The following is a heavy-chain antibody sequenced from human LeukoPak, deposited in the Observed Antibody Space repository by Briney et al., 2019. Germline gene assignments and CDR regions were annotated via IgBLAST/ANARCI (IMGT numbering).Heavy chain of an antibody. CDR1: GFTFSSYA. Sequence: PGGSLRLSCAASGFTFSSYAMSWVRQAPGKGLEWVSAISGSGGSTYYADSVKGRFTISRDNPKNTLYLQMNSLRAEDTAVYYCAKDRLHSSAGPHGVSGFDYWGQGTLVTVSS. D-gene: IGHD6-19*01. J-gene: IGHJ4*02. V-gene: IGHV3-23*01. CDR3: AKDRLHSSAGPHGVSGFDY. CDR2: ISGSGGST.